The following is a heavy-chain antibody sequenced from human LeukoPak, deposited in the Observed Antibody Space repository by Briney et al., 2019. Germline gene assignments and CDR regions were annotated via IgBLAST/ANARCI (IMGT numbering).Heavy chain of an antibody. J-gene: IGHJ3*02. CDR2: ISTSSSYI. CDR1: GFTFSSYS. D-gene: IGHD4-11*01. Sequence: GGSLRLSCAASGFTFSSYSMNWVRQAPGKGLEWVSSISTSSSYIYYADSVKGRFTISRHNAKNSLYLQMNSLRAEDTAVYYCARGYSNYGYAFDIWGQGTLVTVSS. CDR3: ARGYSNYGYAFDI. V-gene: IGHV3-21*01.